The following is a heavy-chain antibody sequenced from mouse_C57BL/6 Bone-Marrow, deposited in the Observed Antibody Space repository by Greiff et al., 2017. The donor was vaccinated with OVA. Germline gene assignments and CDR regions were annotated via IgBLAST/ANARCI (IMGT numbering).Heavy chain of an antibody. Sequence: EVKLLESGGGLVQPGGSLKLSCAASGIDFSRYWMSWVRRAPGKGLEWIGEINPDSSTINYAPSLKNKFILSRDTAKNPLYLQMSKVRSEDTALYYCARPGYSIYGLAYWGQGTLVTVSA. V-gene: IGHV4-1*01. CDR3: ARPGYSIYGLAY. CDR2: INPDSSTI. CDR1: GIDFSRYW. D-gene: IGHD2-5*01. J-gene: IGHJ3*01.